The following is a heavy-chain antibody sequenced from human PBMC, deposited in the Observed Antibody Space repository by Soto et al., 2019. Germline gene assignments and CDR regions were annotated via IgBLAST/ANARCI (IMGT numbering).Heavy chain of an antibody. CDR2: ISAGGSST. CDR1: GFTFSSYP. J-gene: IGHJ4*02. D-gene: IGHD6-19*01. CDR3: AQSPITVAGRGRGY. V-gene: IGHV3-23*01. Sequence: GGSLRLSCAASGFTFSSYPMSWVRQAPGKGLEWVSTISAGGSSTYSTDSVKGRFTISRDNSKNTLYLQMNSLRAEDTAVYYCAQSPITVAGRGRGYWGQGTLVTVSS.